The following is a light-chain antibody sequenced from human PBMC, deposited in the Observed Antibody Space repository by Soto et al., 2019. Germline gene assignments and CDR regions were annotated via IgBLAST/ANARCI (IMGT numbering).Light chain of an antibody. Sequence: IQLTQSPSSLSASVGDRVTITCRASQGISSYLAWYQQKPGKAPKLLIYAASTLQSGVPSRFSGSGSGTDFPLTISSLQPEDFATYYCQQLNSYPRLTFGGGTKVEIK. CDR2: AAS. CDR1: QGISSY. V-gene: IGKV1-9*01. J-gene: IGKJ4*01. CDR3: QQLNSYPRLT.